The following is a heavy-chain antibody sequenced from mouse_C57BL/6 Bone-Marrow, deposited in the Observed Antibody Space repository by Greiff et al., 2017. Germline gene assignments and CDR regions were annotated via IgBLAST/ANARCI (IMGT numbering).Heavy chain of an antibody. Sequence: EVKLMESGGGLVKPGGSLKLSCAASGFTFSSYAMSWVRQTPEKRLEWVATISDGGSYTYYPDNVKGRFTISRDNAKNNLYLQMSHLKSEDTAMYYGARGLSITGDFDYWGQGTTLTVSS. CDR3: ARGLSITGDFDY. V-gene: IGHV5-4*03. CDR2: ISDGGSYT. J-gene: IGHJ2*01. CDR1: GFTFSSYA. D-gene: IGHD1-1*01.